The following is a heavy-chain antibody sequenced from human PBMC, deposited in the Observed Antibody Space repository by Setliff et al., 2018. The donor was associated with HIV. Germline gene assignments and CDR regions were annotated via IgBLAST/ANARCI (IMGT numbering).Heavy chain of an antibody. D-gene: IGHD2-2*01. V-gene: IGHV3-48*01. CDR2: ISSSSTTI. CDR1: GFTFSDYA. CDR3: AKTRRYCSSTSCSNIFDY. J-gene: IGHJ4*02. Sequence: ASVKISCAASGFTFSDYAMNWVRQAPGKGLEWVSYISSSSTTIYYADSVKGRFTISRDNSENTLYLQMNSLRAEDTAVYYCAKTRRYCSSTSCSNIFDYWGQGTLVTVSS.